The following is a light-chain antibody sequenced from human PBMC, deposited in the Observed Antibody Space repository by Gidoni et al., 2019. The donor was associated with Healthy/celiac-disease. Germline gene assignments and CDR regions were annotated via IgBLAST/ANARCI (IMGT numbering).Light chain of an antibody. V-gene: IGKV3-20*01. CDR1: QSVSSSY. CDR2: GAS. Sequence: EIVLTQSPGTLSLSPGERATISCRASQSVSSSYLAWYQQKPGQAPRLLIYGASSRATGIPDRFSGSGSGTVFTLTISRLEPEDFAVYYCQQYGSSPRNTFGQGTKLEIK. CDR3: QQYGSSPRNT. J-gene: IGKJ2*01.